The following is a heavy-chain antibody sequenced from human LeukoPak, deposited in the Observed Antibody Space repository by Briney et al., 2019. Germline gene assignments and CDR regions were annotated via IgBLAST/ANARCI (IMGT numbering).Heavy chain of an antibody. Sequence: GGSLRLSCTASRFAFSSYSMNWVRLAPGKGLEWVSYIHKSGSTVYYADSVRGRFAISRDDAKSSLYLHMNSLRAEDTAVYYCTRDPHALDYWGQGTLVTVSS. CDR1: RFAFSSYS. CDR2: IHKSGSTV. J-gene: IGHJ4*02. V-gene: IGHV3-48*01. CDR3: TRDPHALDY.